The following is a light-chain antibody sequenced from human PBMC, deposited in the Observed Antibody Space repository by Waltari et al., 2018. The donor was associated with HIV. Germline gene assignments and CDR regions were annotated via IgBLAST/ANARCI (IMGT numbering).Light chain of an antibody. CDR1: RSTLGTYY. CDR2: DNN. CDR3: GSWDNTLSAGV. J-gene: IGLJ2*01. Sequence: QSVFTQPPSVSAAPGQTVTISCPGSRSTLGTYYVSLFPQFPGTAPKLLIHDNNKRRSGIPDRFSGSKSGTSATLGITGLQTGDEADYYCGSWDNTLSAGVFGGGTKLTVL. V-gene: IGLV1-51*01.